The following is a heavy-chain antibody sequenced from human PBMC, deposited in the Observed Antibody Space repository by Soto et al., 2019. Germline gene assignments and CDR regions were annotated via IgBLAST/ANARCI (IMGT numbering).Heavy chain of an antibody. CDR3: ARIGVSSSGGRSYYYYYMDV. Sequence: SGPTLVNPTQTLTLTCTFSGFSLSTSGMCVSWIRQPPGKALEWLARIDWDDDKYYSTSLKTRLTISKDTSKNQVVLTMTNMDPVDTATYYCARIGVSSSGGRSYYYYYMDVWGKGTTVTVSS. V-gene: IGHV2-70*11. J-gene: IGHJ6*03. CDR1: GFSLSTSGMC. D-gene: IGHD6-13*01. CDR2: IDWDDDK.